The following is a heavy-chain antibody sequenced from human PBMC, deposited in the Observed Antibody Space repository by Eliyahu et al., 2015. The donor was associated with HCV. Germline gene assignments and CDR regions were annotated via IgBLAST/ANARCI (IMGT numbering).Heavy chain of an antibody. CDR2: IYYSGST. D-gene: IGHD3-16*01. CDR3: ARGDGLYYYYYGMDV. J-gene: IGHJ6*02. V-gene: IGHV4-59*01. CDR1: GGSIIGXX. Sequence: QVQLQESGPGLVKPSETLSLTCTAXGGSIIGXXGAWIRQPPGKGLEWIGYIYYSGSTNYNPSLKSRVTISVDTSKNQFSLKLSSVTAADTAVYYCARGDGLYYYYYGMDVWGQGTTVTVSS.